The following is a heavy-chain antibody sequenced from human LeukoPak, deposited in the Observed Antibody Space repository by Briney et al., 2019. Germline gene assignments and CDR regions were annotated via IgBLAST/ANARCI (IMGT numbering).Heavy chain of an antibody. CDR3: AKYTGTPPYWYFDL. CDR1: GFTFSSYG. CDR2: ISYDGSNK. D-gene: IGHD1-1*01. J-gene: IGHJ2*01. V-gene: IGHV3-30*18. Sequence: GGSLRLSCAASGFTFSSYGIHWVRQAPGKGLEWVAVISYDGSNKYYADSVKGRFTISRDNSKNTLYLQMNSLRAEDTAVYYCAKYTGTPPYWYFDLWGRGTLVTVSS.